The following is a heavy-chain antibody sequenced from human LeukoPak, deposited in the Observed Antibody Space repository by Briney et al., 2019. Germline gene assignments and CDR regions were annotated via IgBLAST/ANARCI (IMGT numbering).Heavy chain of an antibody. CDR1: GDTFNNNA. Sequence: SVNVSCKASGDTFNNNAFTWVRQAPGQGLEWMGGIIPISGTTKYAQKFQDRVTITADESTDTAYMELTSLTSGDTAVYYCAREPQPSSGWVNYHYSGMDVWGQGTTVTVPS. D-gene: IGHD6-19*01. J-gene: IGHJ6*01. CDR2: IIPISGTT. V-gene: IGHV1-69*13. CDR3: AREPQPSSGWVNYHYSGMDV.